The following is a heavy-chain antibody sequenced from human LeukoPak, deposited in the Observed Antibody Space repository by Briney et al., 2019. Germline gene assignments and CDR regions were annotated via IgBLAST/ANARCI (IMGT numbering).Heavy chain of an antibody. D-gene: IGHD6-13*01. CDR3: AREKTIVGQQLVPGVRYYFDY. Sequence: PSETLSLTCTVSGGSISSYYWSWIRQPAGKGLEWIGRIYTSGSTNYNPSLKSRVTMSVDTSKNQFSLKLSSVTAADTAVYYCAREKTIVGQQLVPGVRYYFDYWGQGTLVTVSS. CDR2: IYTSGST. CDR1: GGSISSYY. J-gene: IGHJ4*02. V-gene: IGHV4-4*07.